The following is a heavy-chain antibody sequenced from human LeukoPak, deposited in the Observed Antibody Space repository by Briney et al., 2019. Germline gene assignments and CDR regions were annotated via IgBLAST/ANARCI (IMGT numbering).Heavy chain of an antibody. CDR2: ISSKGNNK. V-gene: IGHV3-23*01. J-gene: IGHJ4*02. CDR3: AKESTDYYDSSD. Sequence: GGSLRLSCAASGFTFCSDAMGWVRPGPGEGLEWVSGISSKGNNKYYADSVKGRFTISRDNSKNTVYLQMNSLRAEDTAVYYCAKESTDYYDSSDWGQGTLVTVSS. CDR1: GFTFCSDA. D-gene: IGHD3-22*01.